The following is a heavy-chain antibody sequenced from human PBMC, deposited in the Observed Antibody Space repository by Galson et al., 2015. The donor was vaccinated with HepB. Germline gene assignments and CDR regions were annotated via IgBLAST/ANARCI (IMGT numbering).Heavy chain of an antibody. CDR3: ARIHRVQGGYDFGMDV. CDR2: IDWDDDK. CDR1: GFSLTTTGMC. Sequence: PALVKPTQTLTLTCTFSGFSLTTTGMCVSWIRQRPGKALEWLARIDWDDDKHYTTSLRTRLTISRDTSKNQVVLIMTSMDPVDTATYYCARIHRVQGGYDFGMDVWGQGTTVTVSS. V-gene: IGHV2-70*11. D-gene: IGHD5-12*01. J-gene: IGHJ6*02.